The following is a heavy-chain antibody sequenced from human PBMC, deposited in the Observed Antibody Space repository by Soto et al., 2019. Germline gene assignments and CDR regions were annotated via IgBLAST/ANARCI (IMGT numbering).Heavy chain of an antibody. D-gene: IGHD3-9*01. Sequence: QITLKGSGLTLVKPTQTLTLTCTFSEFSLSTSGVGVGWIRQSPGKALEWLALIYWDDDRRYRPSLKSRLTITKDTPKNQVVLTMTNRDPVDTATYYCGHFDRPGASDIWGRGTKVTVSS. J-gene: IGHJ3*02. V-gene: IGHV2-5*02. CDR1: EFSLSTSGVG. CDR2: IYWDDDR. CDR3: GHFDRPGASDI.